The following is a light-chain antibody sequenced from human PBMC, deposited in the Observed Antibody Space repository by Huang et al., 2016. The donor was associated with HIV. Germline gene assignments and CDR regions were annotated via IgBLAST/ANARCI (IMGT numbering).Light chain of an antibody. CDR1: QDINSG. CDR2: AGS. V-gene: IGKV1-12*01. J-gene: IGKJ1*01. CDR3: QQTHSFPWT. Sequence: DIHMTQSPSSVSASIGDRVTITCRASQDINSGLAWYQQKPGKAPNLLSYAGSTLQSGVPSRFSGTGSGTDFTLTIYSLQPEDASTYYCQQTHSFPWTFGQGTKV.